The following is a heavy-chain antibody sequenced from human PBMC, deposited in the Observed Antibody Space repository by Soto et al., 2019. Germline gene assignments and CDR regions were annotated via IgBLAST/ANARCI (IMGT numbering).Heavy chain of an antibody. CDR1: GDTFNTYA. V-gene: IGHV1-69*06. CDR3: ARPFLAAFDL. J-gene: IGHJ3*01. Sequence: QVRLVQSGAEVKKPGSSVKVSCKASGDTFNTYAISWVRQAPGQGLEWIGGIILMFDATNYAQDFRGRATINADKSTNITYLELSSLRSDDTAVYYCARPFLAAFDLWGQGTMVTVSS. CDR2: IILMFDAT.